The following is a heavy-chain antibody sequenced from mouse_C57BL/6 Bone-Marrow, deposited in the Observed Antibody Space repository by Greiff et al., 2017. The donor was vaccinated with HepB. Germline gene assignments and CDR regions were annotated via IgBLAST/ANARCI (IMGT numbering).Heavy chain of an antibody. CDR3: AATWDENWYYGV. D-gene: IGHD4-1*01. V-gene: IGHV1-80*01. J-gene: IGHJ1*03. CDR2: IYPGDGDT. CDR1: GYAFSSYW. Sequence: QVQLQQSGAELVKPGASVKISCKASGYAFSSYWMNWVKQRPGKGLEWIGQIYPGDGDTNYNGKFKGKATLTADKSSSTAYMQLSSLTSEDSAVYFCAATWDENWYYGVWGTGTTVTVAS.